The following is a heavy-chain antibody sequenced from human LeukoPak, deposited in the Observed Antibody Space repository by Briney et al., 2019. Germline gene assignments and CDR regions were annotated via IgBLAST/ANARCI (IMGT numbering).Heavy chain of an antibody. CDR3: ARVYSSGWYVPPDY. V-gene: IGHV1-2*02. J-gene: IGHJ4*02. CDR2: INPKSGDT. Sequence: ASVKVSCKASGYTFTSYGISWVRQAPGQGLEWMGWINPKSGDTKYAQKFQGRVTMTRDTSISTAYMELSRLRFDDTAVYYCARVYSSGWYVPPDYWGQGTLVTVSS. D-gene: IGHD6-19*01. CDR1: GYTFTSYG.